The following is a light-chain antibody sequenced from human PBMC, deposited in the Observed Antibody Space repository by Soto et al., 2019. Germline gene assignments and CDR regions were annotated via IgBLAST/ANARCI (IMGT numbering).Light chain of an antibody. CDR1: SSDVAGYNY. V-gene: IGLV2-14*01. CDR2: EVS. J-gene: IGLJ3*02. CDR3: NSYTSSTTVV. Sequence: QSVLTQPASMSGSPGQSITISCTGTSSDVAGYNYVSWYQQNPGKAPKLLIYEVSDRPSGVSNRFSGSKSGNTASLTISGLQAEDEADYYCNSYTSSTTVVFGSGTKLTVL.